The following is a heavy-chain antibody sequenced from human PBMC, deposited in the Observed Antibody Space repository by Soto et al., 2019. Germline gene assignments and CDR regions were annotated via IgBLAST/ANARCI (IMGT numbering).Heavy chain of an antibody. CDR1: GFTFSSYS. Sequence: EVQLVESGGGLVQPGGSLRLSCAASGFTFSSYSMNWVRQAPGKGLEWVSYISSSSSTIYYADSVKGRFTISRDNAKNSLYLQMNGLRDEDTAVYYCAREAGAWHLPLNWFDPWGQGTLVTVSS. J-gene: IGHJ5*02. D-gene: IGHD6-19*01. CDR3: AREAGAWHLPLNWFDP. V-gene: IGHV3-48*02. CDR2: ISSSSSTI.